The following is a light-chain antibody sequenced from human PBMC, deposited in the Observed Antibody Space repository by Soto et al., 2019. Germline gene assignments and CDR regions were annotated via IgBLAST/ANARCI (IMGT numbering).Light chain of an antibody. Sequence: EIVLTQSPATRSLSPGERATLSCRASQSISIDLAWYQHKPGQAPRLLIYDASHRATGIPARFSVSGSGTDFTLTISSLEPEDFAVYYCQQRSNWTPTFGPGTKVDIK. V-gene: IGKV3-11*01. CDR2: DAS. J-gene: IGKJ3*01. CDR1: QSISID. CDR3: QQRSNWTPT.